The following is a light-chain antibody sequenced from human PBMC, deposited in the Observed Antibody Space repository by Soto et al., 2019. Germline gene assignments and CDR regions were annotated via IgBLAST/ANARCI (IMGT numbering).Light chain of an antibody. CDR2: DVT. V-gene: IGLV2-14*01. CDR1: SSDVGGYNF. J-gene: IGLJ1*01. CDR3: SSYTSISTYV. Sequence: QSLLTQPASVSGSPGQSITIPRTGNSSDVGGYNFVSWYQQHPDKAPKLMIYDVTNRPSGVSNRFSGSKSGNTASLTISGLQAEDEADYYCSSYTSISTYVFGTGTKATVL.